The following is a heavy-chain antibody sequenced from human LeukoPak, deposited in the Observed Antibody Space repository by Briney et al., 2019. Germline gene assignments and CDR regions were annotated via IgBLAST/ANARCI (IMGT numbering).Heavy chain of an antibody. Sequence: ATVKVSCKASGYTFTSYGISWVRQAPGQGLEWMGWISAYNGNTNYAQKLQGRVTMTTDTSTSTAYMELRSLRSDDTAVYYCARTRIVAPREGFDYWAQGTLVTVSS. CDR1: GYTFTSYG. CDR2: ISAYNGNT. CDR3: ARTRIVAPREGFDY. V-gene: IGHV1-18*01. D-gene: IGHD1-26*01. J-gene: IGHJ4*02.